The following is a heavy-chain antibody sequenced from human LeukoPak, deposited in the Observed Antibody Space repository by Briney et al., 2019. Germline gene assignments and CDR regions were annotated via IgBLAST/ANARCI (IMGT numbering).Heavy chain of an antibody. J-gene: IGHJ4*02. CDR3: ARDRRSGWYYFDY. CDR1: GYTFTGYY. CDR2: INPNSGGT. D-gene: IGHD6-19*01. V-gene: IGHV1-2*06. Sequence: GASVKVSCKASGYTFTGYYMHWVRQAPGQGLEWMGRINPNSGGTNYAQKFQGRVTMTRDTSISTAYMELSRLRSDDTAVYYCARDRRSGWYYFDYWGQGTLVTVSS.